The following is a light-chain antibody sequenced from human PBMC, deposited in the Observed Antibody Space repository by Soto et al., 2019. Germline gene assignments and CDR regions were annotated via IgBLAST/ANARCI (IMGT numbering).Light chain of an antibody. CDR2: GAS. CDR3: QTMDKWPL. J-gene: IGKJ5*01. Sequence: IVLTQSPSTLSVSPGEGATLSCRASQSVGINLAWYQHKPGPAPMILIYGASTRATGIPARLSGSGSGTDFTLTISSLQSDYSAVYLCQTMDKWPLFGQGTRLEIK. V-gene: IGKV3-15*01. CDR1: QSVGIN.